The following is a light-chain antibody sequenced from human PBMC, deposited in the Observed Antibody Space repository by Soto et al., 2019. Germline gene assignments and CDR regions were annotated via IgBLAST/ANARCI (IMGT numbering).Light chain of an antibody. V-gene: IGKV3-15*01. CDR3: QQFEKSPLT. CDR2: AAS. CDR1: QSVSRN. Sequence: EIVMTQSPGTLSVSLGERVTLSCRASQSVSRNLAWYQQRPGQVPRLLFYAASTRATDVPGTFSGSGSGTEFTLTISSIQSEDFAVYYCQQFEKSPLTFGPGTKLEI. J-gene: IGKJ2*01.